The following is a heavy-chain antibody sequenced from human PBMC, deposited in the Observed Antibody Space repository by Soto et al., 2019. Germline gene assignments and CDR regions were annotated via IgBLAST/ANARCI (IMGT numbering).Heavy chain of an antibody. V-gene: IGHV4-4*02. J-gene: IGHJ6*02. D-gene: IGHD3-3*01. Sequence: SETLSLTCAVSGGSISSSNWWSCVRQPPGKGLEWIGKIYHSGSTNYNPSLKSRVNISVDKSKNQFSLKLSSVTAADTAVYYCARTLTIFGVVIPGHGMDVWGQGITVTVSS. CDR3: ARTLTIFGVVIPGHGMDV. CDR2: IYHSGST. CDR1: GGSISSSNW.